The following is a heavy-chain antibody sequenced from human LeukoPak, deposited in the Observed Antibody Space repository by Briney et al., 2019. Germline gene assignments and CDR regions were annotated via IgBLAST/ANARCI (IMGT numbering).Heavy chain of an antibody. CDR2: INHSGST. Sequence: KSSETLSLTCAVYGGSFSGYYWSWIRQPPGKGLEWIGEINHSGSTNYNPSLKSRVTISVDTSKNQFSLKLSSVTAADTALYYCAREQSTGFLRDYWGQGTLVTVSS. V-gene: IGHV4-34*01. CDR3: AREQSTGFLRDY. CDR1: GGSFSGYY. J-gene: IGHJ4*02.